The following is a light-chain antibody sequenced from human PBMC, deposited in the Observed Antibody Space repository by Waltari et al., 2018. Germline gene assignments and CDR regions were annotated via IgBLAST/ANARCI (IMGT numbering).Light chain of an antibody. J-gene: IGKJ1*01. V-gene: IGKV1-39*01. CDR2: GAS. CDR1: QSVHTY. Sequence: DIQMTQSPSSLSASVGDRVTISCRASQSVHTYLNWYQQKPGKAPTSLLYGASSLQSGVPSRFSGSGSGTDFTLTISGLQPEDFAVYFCHQSHSAPWTFGQGTKVEMK. CDR3: HQSHSAPWT.